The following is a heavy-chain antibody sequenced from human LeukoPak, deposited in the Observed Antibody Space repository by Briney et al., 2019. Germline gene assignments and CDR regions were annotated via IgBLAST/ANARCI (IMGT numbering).Heavy chain of an antibody. CDR3: AREAYYFDY. Sequence: GGSLRLSCAGSGLIFSDQYIDWVRQAPGKGLGWVGRTRNKANSYTAEYAASVKGRFTISRDDSKNSVYLQMNSLKTEDTAVYYCAREAYYFDYWGQGTLVTVSS. CDR1: GLIFSDQY. J-gene: IGHJ4*02. V-gene: IGHV3-72*01. CDR2: TRNKANSYTA.